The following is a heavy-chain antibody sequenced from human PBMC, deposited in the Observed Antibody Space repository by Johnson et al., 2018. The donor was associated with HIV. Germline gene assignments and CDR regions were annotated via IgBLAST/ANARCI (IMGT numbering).Heavy chain of an antibody. D-gene: IGHD4-11*01. J-gene: IGHJ3*01. CDR2: LRSIAYGGAR. CDR3: TRVPRKGVTPDAFDL. Sequence: VQLVESGGGLVQPGRSLRLSCTASGFTFGDYALSWFRQAPAKGLEWVGFLRSIAYGGARGYAASVKGKFTISRDDSKSSAYLQMNNVTTEDTALYYCTRVPRKGVTPDAFDLWGQGTMVTVSS. V-gene: IGHV3-49*03. CDR1: GFTFGDYA.